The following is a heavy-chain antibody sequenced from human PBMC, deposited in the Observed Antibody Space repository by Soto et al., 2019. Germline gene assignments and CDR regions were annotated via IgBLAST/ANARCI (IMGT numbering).Heavy chain of an antibody. J-gene: IGHJ5*02. V-gene: IGHV4-59*01. CDR2: IYYSGST. Sequence: SETLSLTCTVSGGSISSYYWSWIRQPPGKGLEWIGYIYYSGSTNYNPSLKSRVTISVDTSKNQFSLKLRSGTAADTAVYYCARARSLGYCSSTSCPNWFDPWGQGTLVTVS. CDR3: ARARSLGYCSSTSCPNWFDP. D-gene: IGHD2-2*01. CDR1: GGSISSYY.